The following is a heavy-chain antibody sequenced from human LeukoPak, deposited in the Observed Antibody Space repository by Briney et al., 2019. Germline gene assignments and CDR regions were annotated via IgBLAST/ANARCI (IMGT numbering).Heavy chain of an antibody. J-gene: IGHJ4*02. Sequence: SETLSLTCAVYGGSFSGYYWSWIRQPPGKGLEWIGEINHSGSTNYNPSLKGRVTISVDTSKNQFSLKLSSVTAADTAVYYCARLSGYYDSSGPIDYWGQGTLVTVSS. CDR1: GGSFSGYY. CDR2: INHSGST. D-gene: IGHD3-22*01. CDR3: ARLSGYYDSSGPIDY. V-gene: IGHV4-34*01.